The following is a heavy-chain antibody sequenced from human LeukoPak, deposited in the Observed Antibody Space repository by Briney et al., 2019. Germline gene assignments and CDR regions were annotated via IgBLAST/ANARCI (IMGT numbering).Heavy chain of an antibody. CDR2: IIPILGIA. J-gene: IGHJ5*02. CDR3: ASPISGSYYGT. D-gene: IGHD1-26*01. CDR1: GGTFSSYT. V-gene: IGHV1-69*02. Sequence: SVTVSCKASGGTFSSYTISWVRQAPGQGLEWMGRIIPILGIANYAQKFQGRVTITADKSTSTAYMELSSLRSEDTAVYYCASPISGSYYGTWGQGTLVTVSS.